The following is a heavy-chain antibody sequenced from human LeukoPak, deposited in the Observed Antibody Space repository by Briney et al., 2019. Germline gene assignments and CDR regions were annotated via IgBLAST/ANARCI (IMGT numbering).Heavy chain of an antibody. J-gene: IGHJ6*02. Sequence: GGSLRLSCAASGFTFSNYGMHWVRQAPGKGLEWVVVISYDGSNKYYADSVKGRFTISRDNSKNTLYLQMNSPRAEDTAVYYCARTLVVVMYYGMDVWGQGTTVTVSS. D-gene: IGHD3-22*01. CDR3: ARTLVVVMYYGMDV. V-gene: IGHV3-30*19. CDR2: ISYDGSNK. CDR1: GFTFSNYG.